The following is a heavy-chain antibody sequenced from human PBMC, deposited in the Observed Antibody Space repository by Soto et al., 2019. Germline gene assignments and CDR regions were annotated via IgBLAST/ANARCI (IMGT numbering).Heavy chain of an antibody. CDR2: ISGSCSNT. Sequence: GGSLRLTCAASGFTFSSYAMTWVRQAPGKWLEWVSAISGSCSNTYYADSVKGRFTISRDNSKNTLYLQMNSLRAEDTAVYYCARWYYDFWSGYYKENWFDPWGQGTLVTVSS. CDR1: GFTFSSYA. J-gene: IGHJ5*02. CDR3: ARWYYDFWSGYYKENWFDP. V-gene: IGHV3-23*01. D-gene: IGHD3-3*01.